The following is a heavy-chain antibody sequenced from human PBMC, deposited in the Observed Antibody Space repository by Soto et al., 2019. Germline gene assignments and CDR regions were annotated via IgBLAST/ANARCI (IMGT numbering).Heavy chain of an antibody. Sequence: QVQLVQSGAEVKKPGSSVKVSCKASGGTFSNYAVSWVRQAPGQGLEWMGGIIPIFGTANYAQKVQGRVTITADESTSTAYVVLSSLRSDDTAVYYCAIERGGYSYGYPWFDPWGQGTLVTVSS. D-gene: IGHD5-18*01. CDR2: IIPIFGTA. CDR1: GGTFSNYA. J-gene: IGHJ5*02. V-gene: IGHV1-69*12. CDR3: AIERGGYSYGYPWFDP.